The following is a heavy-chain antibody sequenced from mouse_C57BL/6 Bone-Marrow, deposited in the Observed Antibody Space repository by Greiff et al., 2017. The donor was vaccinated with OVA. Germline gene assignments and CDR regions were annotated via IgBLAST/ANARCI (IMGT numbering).Heavy chain of an antibody. CDR1: GYTFTDYY. CDR2: IYPGSGNT. Sequence: QVQLQQSGAELVRPGASVKLSCKASGYTFTDYYINWVKQRPGQGLEWIARIYPGSGNTYYNEKFKGKATLTAERSSSTAYMQLSSLTSEDSAVYFCALSTTVVDRFDYWGQGTTLTVSS. V-gene: IGHV1-76*01. J-gene: IGHJ2*01. CDR3: ALSTTVVDRFDY. D-gene: IGHD1-1*01.